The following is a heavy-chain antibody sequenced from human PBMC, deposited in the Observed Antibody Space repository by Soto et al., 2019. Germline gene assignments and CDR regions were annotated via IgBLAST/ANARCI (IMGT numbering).Heavy chain of an antibody. V-gene: IGHV1-69*02. CDR2: IIPILGIA. D-gene: IGHD2-2*01. CDR3: ARADADQIVPAAPNAFDI. J-gene: IGHJ3*02. CDR1: GGTFSSYT. Sequence: ASVKVSCKASGGTFSSYTISWVRQAPGQGLEWMGRIIPILGIANYAQKFQGRVTITADKSTSTAYMELSSLRSEDTAVYYCARADADQIVPAAPNAFDIWGQGTMVTVSS.